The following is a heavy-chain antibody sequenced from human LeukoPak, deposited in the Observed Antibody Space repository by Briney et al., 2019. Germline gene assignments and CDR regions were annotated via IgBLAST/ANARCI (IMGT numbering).Heavy chain of an antibody. CDR1: GGSISSSSFY. V-gene: IGHV4-39*01. CDR3: ARRLKVTEHFDY. J-gene: IGHJ4*02. Sequence: SETLSLTCTVSGGSISSSSFYWGWIRQPPGKGLEWIGSIYYSGSTYYNPSLNTRVTMSVDTSKNQFSLKLSSVTAADTAVYYCARRLKVTEHFDYWGQGTLVTVSS. CDR2: IYYSGST. D-gene: IGHD2-21*02.